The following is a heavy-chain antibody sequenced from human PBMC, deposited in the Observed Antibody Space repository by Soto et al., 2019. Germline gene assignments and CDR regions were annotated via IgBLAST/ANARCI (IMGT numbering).Heavy chain of an antibody. J-gene: IGHJ5*02. Sequence: QVQLEQSGAEVKKPGASVKVSCKASGYTFTSYDINWVRLATGQGVEWMGWMNPNSGNTAYAQKFQGRVTMTRNTSLSTAYMELSSLRSEDTAVYYCARLKQDYAVAWGQGTLVTVSS. CDR3: ARLKQDYAVA. CDR2: MNPNSGNT. CDR1: GYTFTSYD. D-gene: IGHD3-16*01. V-gene: IGHV1-8*01.